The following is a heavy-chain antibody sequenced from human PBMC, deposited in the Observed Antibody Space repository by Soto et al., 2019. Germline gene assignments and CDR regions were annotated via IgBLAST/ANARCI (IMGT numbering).Heavy chain of an antibody. J-gene: IGHJ6*02. CDR1: GGTFSSYA. CDR2: IIPIFGTA. D-gene: IGHD3-10*01. CDR3: ARGELWFGELFGASDYYYYGMDV. V-gene: IGHV1-69*06. Sequence: SVKVSCNASGGTFSSYAISWVRQAPGQGLEWMGGIIPIFGTANYAQKFQGRVTITADKSTSTAYMELSSPRSEDTAVYYCARGELWFGELFGASDYYYYGMDVWGQGTTFPVSS.